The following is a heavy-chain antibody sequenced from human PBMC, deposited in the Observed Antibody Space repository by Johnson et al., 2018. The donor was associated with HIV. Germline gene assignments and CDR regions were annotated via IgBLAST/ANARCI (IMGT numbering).Heavy chain of an antibody. D-gene: IGHD1-26*01. CDR2: IRYDGSNK. CDR3: ARGRPRWEPLRGGAFDL. J-gene: IGHJ3*01. Sequence: QMQLVESGGGVVQRGGSLRLACAASGFIFSSYGMHWVRQAPGKGLEWVAFIRYDGSNKYYADSVKGRFTISRDNSKNTLYLQMNSLRAEDTAVYYCARGRPRWEPLRGGAFDLWGQGTMVTVSS. CDR1: GFIFSSYG. V-gene: IGHV3-30*02.